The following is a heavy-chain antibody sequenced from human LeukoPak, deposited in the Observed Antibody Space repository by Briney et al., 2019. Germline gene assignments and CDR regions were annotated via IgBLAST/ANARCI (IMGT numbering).Heavy chain of an antibody. CDR3: ARTVDTAMANDAFDI. J-gene: IGHJ3*02. V-gene: IGHV5-10-1*01. Sequence: GESLRISWKGSGYSFTSYWISWVRQMPGKGLEWMGRIDPSDSYTNYSPSFQGHVTISADKSISTAYLQWSSLKASDTAMYYCARTVDTAMANDAFDIWGQGTMVTVSS. CDR2: IDPSDSYT. CDR1: GYSFTSYW. D-gene: IGHD5-18*01.